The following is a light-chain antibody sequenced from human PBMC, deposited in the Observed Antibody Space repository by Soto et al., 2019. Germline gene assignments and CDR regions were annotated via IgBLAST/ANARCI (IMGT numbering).Light chain of an antibody. J-gene: IGLJ1*01. CDR2: GNS. Sequence: QAVLTQPPSVYGAPGQRVTISCTGISSNIGAGYDVHWYQQLPGTAPKLLIYGNSNRPSGVPDRFSGSKSGTSASLAITGLQAEDEADYYCQSYDSSLSGYVFGTGTKLTVL. CDR1: SSNIGAGYD. CDR3: QSYDSSLSGYV. V-gene: IGLV1-40*01.